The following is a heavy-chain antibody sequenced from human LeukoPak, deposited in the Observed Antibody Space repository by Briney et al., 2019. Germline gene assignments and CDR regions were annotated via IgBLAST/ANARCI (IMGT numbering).Heavy chain of an antibody. J-gene: IGHJ4*02. CDR1: GFTVSSND. CDR2: LYSGGNT. CDR3: ARGIYCSSTSCYGGFDY. V-gene: IGHV3-53*05. Sequence: GGSLRLSCAASGFTVSSNDMTWVRQAPGKGLEWVSVLYSGGNTNSADSVKGRFTISRDNSKNTLYLQMNSLRAEDTAVYNCARGIYCSSTSCYGGFDYWGQGTLVTVSS. D-gene: IGHD2-2*01.